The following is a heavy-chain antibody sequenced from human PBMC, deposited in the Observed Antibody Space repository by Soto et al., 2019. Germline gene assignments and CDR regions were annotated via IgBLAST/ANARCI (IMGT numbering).Heavy chain of an antibody. V-gene: IGHV3-74*01. D-gene: IGHD3-22*01. Sequence: SLRLSCAASGFTFSNYWMHWVRQAPGKGLVWLSRINGDGSTTSYADSVKGRFTISRDNAKNTLYLQMSSLRAEDTAVYYCARGGPHYDSSGYYYVGFWYFDLWGRGTLVTVSS. CDR3: ARGGPHYDSSGYYYVGFWYFDL. CDR1: GFTFSNYW. CDR2: INGDGSTT. J-gene: IGHJ2*01.